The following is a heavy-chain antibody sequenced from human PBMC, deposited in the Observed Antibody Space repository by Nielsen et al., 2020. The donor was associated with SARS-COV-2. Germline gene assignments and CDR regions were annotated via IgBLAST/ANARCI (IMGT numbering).Heavy chain of an antibody. J-gene: IGHJ6*02. V-gene: IGHV4-55*08. D-gene: IGHD2-15*01. Sequence: VRQAPGKGLEWIGEIHHSGSTYYNPSLKSRITMSVDTSKNQFYLKLSSVTAADTAVYYCARDRVYEYCSGGSCYAHYYYGMDVWGQGTTVTVSS. CDR3: ARDRVYEYCSGGSCYAHYYYGMDV. CDR2: IHHSGST.